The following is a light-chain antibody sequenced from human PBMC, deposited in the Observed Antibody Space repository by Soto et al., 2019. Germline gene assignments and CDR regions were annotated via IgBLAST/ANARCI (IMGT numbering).Light chain of an antibody. CDR2: KDS. Sequence: SCELTQSRSVSVSPRPTARITCSVDELSKQYADWYQQKPGQAPVLLIYKDSERASGIPERFSGSSSGTTVTLTISGVRAEDEADYYCQSSDDSGDYYLFGTGTQVTVL. J-gene: IGLJ1*01. CDR1: ELSKQY. V-gene: IGLV3-25*02. CDR3: QSSDDSGDYYL.